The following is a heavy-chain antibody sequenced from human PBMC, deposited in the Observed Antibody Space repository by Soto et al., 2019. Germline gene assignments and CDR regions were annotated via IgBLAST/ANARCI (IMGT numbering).Heavy chain of an antibody. Sequence: GSAVQVSCKASGYRFTSNAITWVRQAPGQGLEWMGWISTYSGDPNYAQKFQGRVTMTTDTSTNTAYMELRNLRSDDTAGYYRARVCGSEPAPSPGPGLDRWG. CDR3: ARVCGSEPAPSPGPGLDR. CDR2: ISTYSGDP. CDR1: GYRFTSNA. V-gene: IGHV1-18*04. D-gene: IGHD3-16*01. J-gene: IGHJ5*02.